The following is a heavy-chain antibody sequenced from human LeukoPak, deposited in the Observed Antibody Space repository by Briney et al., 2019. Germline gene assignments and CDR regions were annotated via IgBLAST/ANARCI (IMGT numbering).Heavy chain of an antibody. CDR1: GGTFSSYA. D-gene: IGHD1-26*01. CDR2: IIPIFGTA. J-gene: IGHJ3*02. V-gene: IGHV1-69*13. CDR3: AREVGAISGNAFDI. Sequence: GASVKVSCKASGGTFSSYAISWVRQAPGQGLEWMGGIIPIFGTANYAQKFQGRVTITADESTSTAYMELSSLRSEDTAVYYCAREVGAISGNAFDIWGQGTMVTVSS.